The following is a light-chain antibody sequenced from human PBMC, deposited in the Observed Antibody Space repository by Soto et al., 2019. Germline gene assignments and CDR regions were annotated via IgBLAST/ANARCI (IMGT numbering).Light chain of an antibody. J-gene: IGKJ5*01. CDR3: QQYNNWPPT. V-gene: IGKV3-15*01. Sequence: EIVMTQSPATLSVSPGVRATLSCRASQSVSGNLAWYQQKPGQAPRLLIYGASTRATGIPARFSGSGSGTDFTLTISSLQSEDFAVYYCQQYNNWPPTFGQGTRLEIK. CDR1: QSVSGN. CDR2: GAS.